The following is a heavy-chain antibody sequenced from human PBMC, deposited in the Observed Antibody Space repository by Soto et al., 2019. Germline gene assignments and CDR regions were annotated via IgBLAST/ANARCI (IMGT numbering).Heavy chain of an antibody. V-gene: IGHV3-23*01. CDR2: ISASENNK. D-gene: IGHD4-17*01. J-gene: IGHJ3*02. CDR1: GFTFSDYG. Sequence: EVQLLESGGGLVQPGGSLRLSCVASGFTFSDYGMTWVRQAPGKGLEWVSVISASENNKKYADSVKGRVTISRDNSENTLYLQVDSLRVEDTAVYYCARDRRDDYVYDSFDIWGQGTLVTVSS. CDR3: ARDRRDDYVYDSFDI.